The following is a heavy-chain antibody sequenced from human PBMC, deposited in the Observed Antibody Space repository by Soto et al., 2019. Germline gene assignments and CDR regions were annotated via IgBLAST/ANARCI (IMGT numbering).Heavy chain of an antibody. J-gene: IGHJ5*02. D-gene: IGHD3-10*01. Sequence: ASVKVSCKASGYTFTSYGISWVRQAPGQGLEWMGWISAYNGNTNYAQKLQGRVTMTTDTSTSTAYMEPRSLRSDDTAVYYCARMIREYVSGSNSLNWFDPWGQGTRVTVSS. CDR3: ARMIREYVSGSNSLNWFDP. CDR1: GYTFTSYG. V-gene: IGHV1-18*01. CDR2: ISAYNGNT.